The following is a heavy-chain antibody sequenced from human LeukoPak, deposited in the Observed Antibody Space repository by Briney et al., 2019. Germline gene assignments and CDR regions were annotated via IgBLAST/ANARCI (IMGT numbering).Heavy chain of an antibody. CDR1: GFTFSSYA. CDR2: ISGSGGST. Sequence: GGSLGLSCAASGFTFSSYAMSWVRQAPGKGLEWVSAISGSGGSTYYADSVKGRFTISRDNSKNTLYLQMNSLRAEDTAVYYCAKDVRPAQNYFDYWGQGTLVTVSS. J-gene: IGHJ4*02. CDR3: AKDVRPAQNYFDY. V-gene: IGHV3-23*01.